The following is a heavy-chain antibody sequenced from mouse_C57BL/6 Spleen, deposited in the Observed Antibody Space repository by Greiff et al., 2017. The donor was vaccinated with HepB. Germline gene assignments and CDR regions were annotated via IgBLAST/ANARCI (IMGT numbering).Heavy chain of an antibody. Sequence: QVQLQQSGAELVRPGASVKLSCKASGYTFTDYYINWVKQRPGQGLEWIARIYPGSGNTYYNEKFKGKATLTAEKSSSTAYMQLSSLTSEDSAVYFCARSYDLYYYAMDYWGQGTSVTVSS. CDR2: IYPGSGNT. V-gene: IGHV1-76*01. J-gene: IGHJ4*01. CDR1: GYTFTDYY. CDR3: ARSYDLYYYAMDY. D-gene: IGHD2-3*01.